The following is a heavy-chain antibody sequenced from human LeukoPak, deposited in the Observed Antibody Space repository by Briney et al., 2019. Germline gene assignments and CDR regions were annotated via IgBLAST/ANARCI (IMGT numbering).Heavy chain of an antibody. CDR3: GRVGRDYYDSSGSDY. V-gene: IGHV3-48*02. CDR2: ISSSSSTI. CDR1: GFTLSIYS. D-gene: IGHD3-22*01. J-gene: IGHJ4*02. Sequence: PGGPLRLSCAASGFTLSIYSMIWLRQAPGKGLEWVSYISSSSSTIYYADSVKGRFTISRDNAKNSMYLQMNSLRDEDTAVYYCGRVGRDYYDSSGSDYWGQGTLVTVSS.